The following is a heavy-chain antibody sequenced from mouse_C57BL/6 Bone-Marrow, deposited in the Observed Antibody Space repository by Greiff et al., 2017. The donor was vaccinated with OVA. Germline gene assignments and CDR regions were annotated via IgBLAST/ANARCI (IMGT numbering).Heavy chain of an antibody. CDR3: ARYPQRGRYSDV. J-gene: IGHJ1*03. V-gene: IGHV7-3*01. Sequence: EVKLVESGGGLVQPGSSLSLSCAASGFTFTDYYMSWVRQPPGQALEWLGFIRHKANGYTTKYSASVKGRFTISRDTSQSILYLQVNALRAEDSATYYGARYPQRGRYSDVGGTGKTATVSA. CDR2: IRHKANGYTT. CDR1: GFTFTDYY.